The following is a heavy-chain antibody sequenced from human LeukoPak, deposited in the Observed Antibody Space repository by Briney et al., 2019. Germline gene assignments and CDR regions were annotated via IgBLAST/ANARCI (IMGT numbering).Heavy chain of an antibody. V-gene: IGHV4-59*01. J-gene: IGHJ4*02. CDR3: ARDVGWLQYQTTPAHSYFDY. Sequence: SETLSLTCTVSGGSISSYYWSWIRQPPGKGLEWIGYIYYSGSTNYNPSLKSRVTISVDTSKNQFSLKLSSVTAADTAVYYCARDVGWLQYQTTPAHSYFDYWGQGTLVTVSS. CDR2: IYYSGST. CDR1: GGSISSYY. D-gene: IGHD5-24*01.